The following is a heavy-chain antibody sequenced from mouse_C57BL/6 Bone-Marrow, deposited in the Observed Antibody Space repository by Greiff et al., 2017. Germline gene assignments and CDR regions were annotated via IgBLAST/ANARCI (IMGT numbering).Heavy chain of an antibody. Sequence: VQLQQSGAELVRPGSSVKMSCKTSGYTFTSYGINWVKQRPGQGLEWIGYIYIGNGYTEYNEKFKGKATLTSDTSSSTAYMQLSSLTSEDSAVYCCAKGATVVARYFDVGGKGTTVTVSS. J-gene: IGHJ1*03. CDR1: GYTFTSYG. CDR3: AKGATVVARYFDV. V-gene: IGHV1-58*01. CDR2: IYIGNGYT. D-gene: IGHD1-1*01.